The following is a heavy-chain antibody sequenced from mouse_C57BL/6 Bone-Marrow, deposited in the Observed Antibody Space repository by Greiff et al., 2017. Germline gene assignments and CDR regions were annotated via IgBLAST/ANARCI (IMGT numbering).Heavy chain of an antibody. CDR2: IYPGGGYT. V-gene: IGHV1-63*01. CDR1: GYTFTNYW. Sequence: QVQLQQSGAELVRPGTSVKMSCKASGYTFTNYWIGWAKQRPGHGLEWIGDIYPGGGYTNYNEKFKGKATLTADKSSSTAYMQFSSLTSEDSAIYYCARREAYYDGSYWYFDVWGTGTTVTVSS. CDR3: ARREAYYDGSYWYFDV. D-gene: IGHD1-1*01. J-gene: IGHJ1*03.